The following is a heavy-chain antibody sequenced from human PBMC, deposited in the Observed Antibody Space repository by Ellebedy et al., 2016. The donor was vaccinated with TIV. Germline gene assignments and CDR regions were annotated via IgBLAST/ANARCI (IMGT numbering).Heavy chain of an antibody. CDR1: GYTFTSYG. CDR3: ATRLWFGSLDY. Sequence: ASVKVSCXASGYTFTSYGISWVRQAPGQGLEWMGWISAYNGNTNYAQKLQGRVTMTTDTSTSTAYMELRSLRSEDTAVYYCATRLWFGSLDYWGQGTLVTVSS. J-gene: IGHJ4*02. V-gene: IGHV1-18*01. CDR2: ISAYNGNT. D-gene: IGHD3-10*01.